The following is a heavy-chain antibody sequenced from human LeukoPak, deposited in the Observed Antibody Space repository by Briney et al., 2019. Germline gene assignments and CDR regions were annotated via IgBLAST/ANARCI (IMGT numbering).Heavy chain of an antibody. D-gene: IGHD3-10*01. V-gene: IGHV1-8*01. CDR2: MNPNSGNT. Sequence: ASVKVSCKASGYTFTSYDINWVRQATGQGLEWMGWMNPNSGNTGYAQRFQGRVTMTRNTSISTAYMELSSLRSEDTAVYYCARGLSVWSDREPDYWGQGTLVTVSS. CDR3: ARGLSVWSDREPDY. CDR1: GYTFTSYD. J-gene: IGHJ4*02.